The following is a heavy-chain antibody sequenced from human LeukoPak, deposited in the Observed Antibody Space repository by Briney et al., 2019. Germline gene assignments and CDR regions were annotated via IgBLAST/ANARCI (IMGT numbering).Heavy chain of an antibody. J-gene: IGHJ5*02. CDR3: ARVEGGYSSGWYGWFDP. Sequence: TSETLSLTCTVSGGSISSYYWSWIRQPAGKGLEWIGRIYTSGSTNYNPSLKSRVTMSVDTSKSQFSLKLSSVTAADTAVYYCARVEGGYSSGWYGWFDPWGQGTLVTVSS. D-gene: IGHD6-19*01. V-gene: IGHV4-4*07. CDR1: GGSISSYY. CDR2: IYTSGST.